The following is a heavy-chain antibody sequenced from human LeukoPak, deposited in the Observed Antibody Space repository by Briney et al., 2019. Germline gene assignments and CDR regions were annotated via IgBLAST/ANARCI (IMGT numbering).Heavy chain of an antibody. CDR2: IKQDESEK. D-gene: IGHD3-22*01. V-gene: IGHV3-7*01. CDR1: GFTFSRYW. CDR3: ARVLDDSSSRYQSLIY. Sequence: GGSLRLSCAASGFTFSRYWMNWVRRAPGKGLEWVANIKQDESEKYYVHSVKGRFTIARDNAKNSLYLHMDSLRAEDTAVYLCARVLDDSSSRYQSLIYWGQGTLVTVSS. J-gene: IGHJ4*02.